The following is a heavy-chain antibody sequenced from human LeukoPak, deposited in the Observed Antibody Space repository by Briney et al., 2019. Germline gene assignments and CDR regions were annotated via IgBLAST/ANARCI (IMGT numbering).Heavy chain of an antibody. CDR1: GGSISTYY. CDR3: ARVDSSNWYDSRGYFGY. V-gene: IGHV4-59*01. J-gene: IGHJ4*02. D-gene: IGHD6-13*01. CDR2: IYYTGST. Sequence: SETLSLTCTVSGGSISTYYWSWIRQPPAKGLEWIGYIYYTGSTNYNPSLKSRVTISIDTSKNQFSLKLRSVTAADTAVYYCARVDSSNWYDSRGYFGYWGQGTLVTVSS.